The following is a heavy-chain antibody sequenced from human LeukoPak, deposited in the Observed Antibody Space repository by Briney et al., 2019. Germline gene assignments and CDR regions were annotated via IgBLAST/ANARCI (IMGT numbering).Heavy chain of an antibody. CDR1: GFSFRIYA. CDR3: AKLGDSSGYYYGLDY. Sequence: GGSLRLSCAASGFSFRIYAMSWVRQAPGKGLEWVSAISGSGGSTYYADSVKGRFTISRDNSKRTLYLQMNSLRAEDTAVYYCAKLGDSSGYYYGLDYWGQGTLVTVSS. CDR2: ISGSGGST. D-gene: IGHD3-22*01. J-gene: IGHJ4*02. V-gene: IGHV3-23*01.